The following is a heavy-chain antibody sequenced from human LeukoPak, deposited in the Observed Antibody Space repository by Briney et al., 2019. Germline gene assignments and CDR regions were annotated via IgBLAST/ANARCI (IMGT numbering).Heavy chain of an antibody. J-gene: IGHJ4*02. CDR2: IIPIFGTA. Sequence: SVKVSCKXSGGTFSSNAISWVRQAPGQGLEWMGGIIPIFGTANYAQKFQGRVTITTDESTSTAYMELSSLRSEDTAVYYCARGSHYDSSGSLFDYWGQGTLVTVPS. CDR3: ARGSHYDSSGSLFDY. V-gene: IGHV1-69*05. CDR1: GGTFSSNA. D-gene: IGHD3-22*01.